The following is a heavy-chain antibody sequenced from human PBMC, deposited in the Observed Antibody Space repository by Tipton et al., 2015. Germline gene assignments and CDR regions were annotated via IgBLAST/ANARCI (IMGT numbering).Heavy chain of an antibody. Sequence: APGKGLEWVANIKPDGSDQYYVDSVKGRFTFSRDNAQNSLFLQMNSLTAEDTAFYYCAREGSSWYFGVYWGQGTLVSVSS. V-gene: IGHV3-7*03. J-gene: IGHJ4*02. CDR2: IKPDGSDQ. D-gene: IGHD6-13*01. CDR3: AREGSSWYFGVY.